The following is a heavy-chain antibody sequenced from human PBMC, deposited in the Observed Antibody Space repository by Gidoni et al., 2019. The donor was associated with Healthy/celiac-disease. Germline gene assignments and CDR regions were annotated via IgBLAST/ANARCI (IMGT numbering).Heavy chain of an antibody. D-gene: IGHD3-22*01. CDR3: ARHYYDSSGYYYHYYYYGMDV. CDR2: IKQDGSEK. Sequence: EVQLVESGGGLVQPGGSVRLSGAASGFTFSSVWMSWVRQAPGKGLEWVANIKQDGSEKYYVDSVKGRFTISRDNAKNSLYLQMNSLRAEDTAVYYCARHYYDSSGYYYHYYYYGMDVWGQGTTVTVSS. CDR1: GFTFSSVW. J-gene: IGHJ6*02. V-gene: IGHV3-7*01.